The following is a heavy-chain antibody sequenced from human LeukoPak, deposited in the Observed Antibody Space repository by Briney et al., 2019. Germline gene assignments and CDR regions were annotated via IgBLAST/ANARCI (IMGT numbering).Heavy chain of an antibody. CDR1: GFTFSSYR. Sequence: GGSLRLSCAASGFTFSSYRMNWVRQAPGKGLEWVSYISSSSSTIYYADAVKGRFTISRDNAKNSLYLQMISLRDEDTAVYYCAREIVGATEGYFDYWGQGTLVTVSS. D-gene: IGHD1-26*01. CDR2: ISSSSSTI. CDR3: AREIVGATEGYFDY. V-gene: IGHV3-48*02. J-gene: IGHJ4*02.